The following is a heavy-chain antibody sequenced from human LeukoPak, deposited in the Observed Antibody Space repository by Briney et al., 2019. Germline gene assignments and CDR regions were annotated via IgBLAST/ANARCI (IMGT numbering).Heavy chain of an antibody. V-gene: IGHV4-59*08. D-gene: IGHD3-16*02. CDR2: IYYSGST. J-gene: IGHJ5*02. Sequence: SETLSLTCTVSGGSISSYYWSWIRQPPGKGLEWIGYIYYSGSTDYNPSLKSRVTISVDTSKNQFSLKLSSVTAADTAVYYCARLSSYDYVWGSYRLPSRFDPWGQGTLVTVSS. CDR1: GGSISSYY. CDR3: ARLSSYDYVWGSYRLPSRFDP.